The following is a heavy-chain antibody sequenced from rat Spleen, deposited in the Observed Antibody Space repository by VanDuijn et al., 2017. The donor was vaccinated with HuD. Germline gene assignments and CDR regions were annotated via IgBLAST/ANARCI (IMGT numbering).Heavy chain of an antibody. Sequence: EVQLVESGGGLVQPGRSLKLSCAASGFTFSDYNMAWVRQAPKKGLEWVATIIYDGSSTYYRDSVKGRFTISRDNAKSTLSLQMDSLRSEDTATYYCVRRHYGYTDYFDYWGQGVMVTVSS. CDR2: IIYDGSST. D-gene: IGHD1-4*01. CDR3: VRRHYGYTDYFDY. V-gene: IGHV5S10*01. J-gene: IGHJ2*01. CDR1: GFTFSDYN.